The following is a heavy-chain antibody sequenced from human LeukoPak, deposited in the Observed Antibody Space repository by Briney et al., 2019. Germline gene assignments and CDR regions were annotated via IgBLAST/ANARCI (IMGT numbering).Heavy chain of an antibody. D-gene: IGHD4-23*01. J-gene: IGHJ5*02. CDR3: ARHRSDTGGKKGVNWFDP. CDR1: GVSTKNYY. V-gene: IGHV4-59*01. CDR2: IYFGGTT. Sequence: SETLSLTCSVSGVSTKNYYWSWIRQPPGKGRAWLGNIYFGGTTDYNSSLKSRLTISVDTFKNQRSLNVQSVTAADTATYYCARHRSDTGGKKGVNWFDPWGQGTLVTVSS.